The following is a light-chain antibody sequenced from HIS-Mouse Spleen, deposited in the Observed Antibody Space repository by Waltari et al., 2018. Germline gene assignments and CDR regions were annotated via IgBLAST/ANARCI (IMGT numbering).Light chain of an antibody. CDR2: DVS. CDR1: SSDCGGYHY. J-gene: IGLJ2*01. Sequence: QSALTQPASVSGSPGQPITISCTVTSSDCGGYHYVSWYQQHPGKAPKLMIYDVSNRPSGVSNRFSGSKSGNTASLTISGLQAEDEADYYCSSYTSSSNVVFGGGTKLTVL. CDR3: SSYTSSSNVV. V-gene: IGLV2-14*03.